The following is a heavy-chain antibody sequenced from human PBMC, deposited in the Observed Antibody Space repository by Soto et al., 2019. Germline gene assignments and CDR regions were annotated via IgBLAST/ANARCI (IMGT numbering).Heavy chain of an antibody. Sequence: QVHLVQSGAEVKKPGASVKVSCKTSGYTFTNFDVNWVRQAAGQGLEWMGWMSPNSENKGYAQRFQGRVSMTRDTSITTAYMELSGLRSEDTAVYYCVRGFGSSWNKGGYNWFDFWGQGTLVTVSS. CDR1: GYTFTNFD. CDR2: MSPNSENK. V-gene: IGHV1-8*01. CDR3: VRGFGSSWNKGGYNWFDF. J-gene: IGHJ5*01. D-gene: IGHD6-13*01.